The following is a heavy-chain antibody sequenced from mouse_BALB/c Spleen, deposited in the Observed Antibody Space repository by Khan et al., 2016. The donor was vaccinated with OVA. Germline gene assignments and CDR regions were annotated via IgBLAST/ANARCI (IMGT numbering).Heavy chain of an antibody. D-gene: IGHD2-3*01. J-gene: IGHJ3*01. CDR2: IDPYNGVT. Sequence: VQLQQSGPELVRPGASVKVSCKASGYAFTTYNMYWVKQRHGKSLEWIGYIDPYNGVTNYNQNFKDKATLTVDTSSSAAYMHLDSLTSEDSAVYFCARSSDGYYPLADWGQGTLVTVSA. CDR1: GYAFTTYN. CDR3: ARSSDGYYPLAD. V-gene: IGHV1S135*01.